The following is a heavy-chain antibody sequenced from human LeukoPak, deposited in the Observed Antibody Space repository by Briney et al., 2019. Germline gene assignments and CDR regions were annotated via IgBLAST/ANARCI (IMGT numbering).Heavy chain of an antibody. J-gene: IGHJ4*02. CDR1: GDSVSGNTAA. CDR2: TYYRSKWYN. Sequence: SQTLSLTCAISGDSVSGNTAAWNWIRQSPSRGLEWLGRTYYRSKWYNDYAVSVKGRITINPDTSKNQFSLKLSSVTAADTAVYYCARPERDSSGFDYWGQGTLVTVSS. D-gene: IGHD6-19*01. CDR3: ARPERDSSGFDY. V-gene: IGHV6-1*01.